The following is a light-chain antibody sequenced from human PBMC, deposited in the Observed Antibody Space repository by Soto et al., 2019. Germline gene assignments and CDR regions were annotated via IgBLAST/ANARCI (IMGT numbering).Light chain of an antibody. Sequence: EIVLTQFPGTLSLSPGERATLSCSASQSVSSSYLAWYQQQPGQAPRLLIYGASSRATGIPDRFRGSGSGKDFTLPISRLEPEEFAVYYCQQYGSAAWTVGQGTKEEI. J-gene: IGKJ1*01. V-gene: IGKV3-20*01. CDR1: QSVSSSY. CDR2: GAS. CDR3: QQYGSAAWT.